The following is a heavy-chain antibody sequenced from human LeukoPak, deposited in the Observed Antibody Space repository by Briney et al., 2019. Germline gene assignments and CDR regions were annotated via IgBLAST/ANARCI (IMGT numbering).Heavy chain of an antibody. D-gene: IGHD5-12*01. CDR2: INTNGRTI. CDR3: ARDQSWLPDY. J-gene: IGHJ4*02. V-gene: IGHV3-48*04. CDR1: GFSFTSYG. Sequence: TGGSLRLSCAASGFSFTSYGMHWVRQAPGKGLEWVSYINTNGRTIQYADSVKGRFTISRDNAKNSLYLQMNSLRAEDTAVYYCARDQSWLPDYWGQGTLVTVSS.